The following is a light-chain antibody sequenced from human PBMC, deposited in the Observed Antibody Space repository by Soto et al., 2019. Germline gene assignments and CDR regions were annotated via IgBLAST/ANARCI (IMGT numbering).Light chain of an antibody. Sequence: QSVLTQPPSVSGAPGQRVTISCTGSSSNIGAGYDVHWYQQLPGTAPKLLIYGNSNRPSGVPDRFSGSKSGTSAPLAITGLQAEDEADYYCQSYDSSLSGPVFGTGTKVTVL. CDR1: SSNIGAGYD. CDR2: GNS. CDR3: QSYDSSLSGPV. V-gene: IGLV1-40*01. J-gene: IGLJ1*01.